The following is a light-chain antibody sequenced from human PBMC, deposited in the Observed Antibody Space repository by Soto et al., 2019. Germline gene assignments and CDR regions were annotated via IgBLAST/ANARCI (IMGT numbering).Light chain of an antibody. CDR3: QQFYTTPLT. CDR2: WAS. Sequence: DIVMTQSPESLAVSLGERASINCSSSQSVLYSSTNRNSLTWYQQKPGHPPKLLIYWASTRESGVPDRFSGSGSGTDFTLTISSLQTEDVAVYYCQQFYTTPLTFGGGTKVDIK. CDR1: QSVLYSSTNRNS. V-gene: IGKV4-1*01. J-gene: IGKJ4*01.